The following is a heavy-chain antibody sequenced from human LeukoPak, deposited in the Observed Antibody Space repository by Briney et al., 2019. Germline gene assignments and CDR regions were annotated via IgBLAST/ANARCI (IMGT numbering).Heavy chain of an antibody. V-gene: IGHV4-59*01. CDR2: IYYSGST. D-gene: IGHD3-10*01. J-gene: IGHJ4*02. CDR1: GGSISNYF. CDR3: ARDGGSGEAGFDY. Sequence: PSETLSLTCTVSGGSISNYFWSWIRQPPGKGLGWIGYIYYSGSTNYNPSLKSRVTISVDTSKNQFSLKLSSVTAADTAVYYCARDGGSGEAGFDYWGQGTLVTVSS.